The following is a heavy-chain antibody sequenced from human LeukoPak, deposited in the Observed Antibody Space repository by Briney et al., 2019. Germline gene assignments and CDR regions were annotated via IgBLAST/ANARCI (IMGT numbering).Heavy chain of an antibody. D-gene: IGHD3-3*01. V-gene: IGHV4-39*07. CDR2: IYYSGST. J-gene: IGHJ4*02. CDR1: GGSISSSSYY. CDR3: ARNNYDLLSGYYSPPYYFDY. Sequence: SETLSLTCTVSGGSISSSSYYWGWIRQPPGKGLEWIGSIYYSGSTYYNPSLKSRVTISVDTSKNQFSLKLSSVTAADTAVYYCARNNYDLLSGYYSPPYYFDYWGQGTLVTVSS.